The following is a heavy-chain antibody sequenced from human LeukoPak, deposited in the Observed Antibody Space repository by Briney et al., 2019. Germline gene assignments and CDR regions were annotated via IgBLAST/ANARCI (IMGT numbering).Heavy chain of an antibody. Sequence: SETLSLTCSVSGGSISSSSYYWGWIRQPPGKGLEWIGSIYYSGRTDCNPSLKSRVTISVDTSKNQFSLKLSSVTAADTAVYYCARAAAGTRVGTAFDIWGQGTMVTVSS. V-gene: IGHV4-39*07. CDR3: ARAAAGTRVGTAFDI. CDR2: IYYSGRT. D-gene: IGHD6-13*01. CDR1: GGSISSSSYY. J-gene: IGHJ3*02.